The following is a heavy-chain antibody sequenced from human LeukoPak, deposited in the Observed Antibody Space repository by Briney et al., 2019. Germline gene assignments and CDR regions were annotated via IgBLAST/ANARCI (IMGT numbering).Heavy chain of an antibody. CDR1: DDSITMYY. CDR3: ARQGSSTLWEMDV. J-gene: IGHJ6*04. V-gene: IGHV4-59*08. D-gene: IGHD2-2*01. Sequence: SETLSLTCSVSDDSITMYYWTWIRQPPGKGLEWIGYIYYSGSTNYNPSLKSRVTISVDTSKNQFSLKLSSVTAADTAVYYCARQGSSTLWEMDVWGKGTTVTISS. CDR2: IYYSGST.